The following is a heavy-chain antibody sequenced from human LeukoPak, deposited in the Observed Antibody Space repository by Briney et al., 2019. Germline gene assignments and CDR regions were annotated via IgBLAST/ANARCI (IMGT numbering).Heavy chain of an antibody. CDR1: GFTFSNYG. V-gene: IGHV3-30*02. CDR2: IRFDGSHQ. D-gene: IGHD3-3*01. J-gene: IGHJ6*03. Sequence: PGGSLRLSCTASGFTFSNYGMHWVRQAPGKGLEWVAFIRFDGSHQYYADSMKGRFSISRDNSKSTVFLQMYSLTPDDTAVYFCSKTSLSDSSGHYYYMDVWGKGTTVTISS. CDR3: SKTSLSDSSGHYYYMDV.